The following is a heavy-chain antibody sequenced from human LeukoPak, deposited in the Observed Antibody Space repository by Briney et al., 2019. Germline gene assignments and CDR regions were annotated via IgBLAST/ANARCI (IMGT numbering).Heavy chain of an antibody. Sequence: PGGSLRLSCVASGFTFSSYWMTWIRQAPGKGLEWVGNIKEDGSEKSYVDSVKGRFTISRDNSKNTLYLQMNSLRAEDTAVYYCARPGWVEGGFDYWGQGTLVTVSS. CDR1: GFTFSSYW. J-gene: IGHJ4*02. D-gene: IGHD2-15*01. CDR3: ARPGWVEGGFDY. V-gene: IGHV3-7*01. CDR2: IKEDGSEK.